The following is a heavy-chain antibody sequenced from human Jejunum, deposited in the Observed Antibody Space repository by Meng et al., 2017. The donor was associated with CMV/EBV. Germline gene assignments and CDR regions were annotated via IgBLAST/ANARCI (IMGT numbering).Heavy chain of an antibody. CDR3: AKDFYGGPLDAFDV. CDR1: FTFSSYA. D-gene: IGHD4-23*01. CDR2: ISGSGGGGGT. Sequence: FTFSSYAMSWVRQTPGKGLEWVSAISGSGGGGGTYYADSVKGRCTISRDNSKNTLSLQMNNVRPEDTALYFCAKDFYGGPLDAFDVWGQGTMVTVSS. V-gene: IGHV3-23*01. J-gene: IGHJ3*01.